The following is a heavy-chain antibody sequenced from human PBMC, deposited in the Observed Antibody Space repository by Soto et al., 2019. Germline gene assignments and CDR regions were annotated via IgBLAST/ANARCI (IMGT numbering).Heavy chain of an antibody. D-gene: IGHD2-2*02. CDR3: ARVKVPAAILGAFDL. CDR1: GYTFSTYG. CDR2: INPLKGDA. V-gene: IGHV1-18*01. J-gene: IGHJ3*01. Sequence: ASVKVSCKASGYTFSTYGITCVLQSPLQGLDWMGCINPLKGDAKSAANFQDRVTMTTDTSTRTAYMELRSLRSDDTAVYYCARVKVPAAILGAFDLWGQGTLVTVSS.